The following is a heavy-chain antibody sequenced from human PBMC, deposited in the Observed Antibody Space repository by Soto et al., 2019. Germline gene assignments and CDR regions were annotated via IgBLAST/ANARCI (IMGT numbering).Heavy chain of an antibody. V-gene: IGHV3-30-3*01. D-gene: IGHD3-22*01. CDR1: GCTFSYFA. J-gene: IGHJ4*02. CDR2: ISYDGSDK. CDR3: ARDYYKYYDSSGYYRSPAY. Sequence: GRSLRLSWAASGCTFSYFAMRWIRQAQGKGLEWVALISYDGSDKDYEDSVKGRFTISRDNSRNTLFLQMNSLRAEDTAVYYCARDYYKYYDSSGYYRSPAYWGQGTLVTVSS.